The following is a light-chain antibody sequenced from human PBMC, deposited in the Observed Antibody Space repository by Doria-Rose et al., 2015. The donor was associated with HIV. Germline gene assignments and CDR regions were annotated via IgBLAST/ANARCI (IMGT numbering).Light chain of an antibody. J-gene: IGKJ1*01. Sequence: EIVLTQSPGTLSLSPGERATLSCRASESFSSTYLAWYQQKPGQAPSLFIYDGSTRATGIPDRFSASGSGTDFTLTINRLEPEDFAPYYCHQYGTSWTFGQGTKVEI. CDR3: HQYGTSWT. CDR1: ESFSSTY. CDR2: DGS. V-gene: IGKV3-20*01.